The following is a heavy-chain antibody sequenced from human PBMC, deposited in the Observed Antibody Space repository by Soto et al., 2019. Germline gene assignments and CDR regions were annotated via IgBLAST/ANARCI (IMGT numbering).Heavy chain of an antibody. D-gene: IGHD3-10*01. CDR2: INHSGST. CDR3: ARGLIPDYYGSGSSREYNWFDP. CDR1: GGSFSGYY. Sequence: SETLSLTCAVYGGSFSGYYWSWIRQPPGKGLEWIGEINHSGSTNYNPSLKSRVTISVDTSKNQFSLKVSSVTAADTAVYYCARGLIPDYYGSGSSREYNWFDPWGQGTLVTVSS. V-gene: IGHV4-34*01. J-gene: IGHJ5*02.